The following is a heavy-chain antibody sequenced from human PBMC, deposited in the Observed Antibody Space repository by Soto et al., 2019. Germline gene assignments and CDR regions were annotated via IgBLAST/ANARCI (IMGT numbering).Heavy chain of an antibody. CDR1: GYSFTSYW. V-gene: IGHV5-10-1*01. Sequence: GESLKISCKGSGYSFTSYWISWVRQMPGKGLEWMGRIDPSDSYTNYSPSFQGHVTISADKSISTAYLQWSSLKASDTAMYYCAMAYYDFWSGYYTAPDAFDIWGQGAMVTVSS. D-gene: IGHD3-3*01. CDR2: IDPSDSYT. J-gene: IGHJ3*02. CDR3: AMAYYDFWSGYYTAPDAFDI.